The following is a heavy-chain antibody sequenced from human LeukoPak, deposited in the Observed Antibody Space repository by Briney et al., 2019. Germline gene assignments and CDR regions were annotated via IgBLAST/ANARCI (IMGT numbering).Heavy chain of an antibody. V-gene: IGHV4-59*08. D-gene: IGHD3-10*01. Sequence: PSETLSLTCTASGGSIRSYYWTWIRQSPGKRLEWIGCIHYSESTNYNPSLKSRVTISIDTSKNQVSLKLSSVTAADTAVYYCARRYYYGSGSYGYYGMDVWGQGTTVTVSS. CDR2: IHYSEST. CDR3: ARRYYYGSGSYGYYGMDV. J-gene: IGHJ6*02. CDR1: GGSIRSYY.